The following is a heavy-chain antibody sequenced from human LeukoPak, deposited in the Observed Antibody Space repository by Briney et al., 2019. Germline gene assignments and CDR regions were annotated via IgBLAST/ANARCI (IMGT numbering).Heavy chain of an antibody. D-gene: IGHD6-13*01. V-gene: IGHV3-30*03. CDR2: ISYDGSNK. CDR3: ARARDSSSWFSSDY. J-gene: IGHJ4*02. Sequence: GGSLRLSCAASGFTFSSYGMHWVRQAPGKGLEWVAVISYDGSNKYYADSVKGRFTISRDNSKNTLYLQMNSLRAEDTAVYYCARARDSSSWFSSDYWGQGTLVTVSS. CDR1: GFTFSSYG.